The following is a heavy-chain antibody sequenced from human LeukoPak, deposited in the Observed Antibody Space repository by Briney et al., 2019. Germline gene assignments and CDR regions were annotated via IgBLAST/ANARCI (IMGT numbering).Heavy chain of an antibody. CDR2: IRYDGSNK. CDR1: GFTFSSYG. V-gene: IGHV3-30*02. D-gene: IGHD1-26*01. CDR3: AKDRKSGSKKVYYFDY. J-gene: IGHJ4*02. Sequence: QPGGSLRLSCAASGFTFSSYGMHWLRQAPGKGLEWVVFIRYDGSNKYYADSVKGRFTISRDNSKNTLYLQMNSLRAEDAAVYYCAKDRKSGSKKVYYFDYWGQGTLVTVSS.